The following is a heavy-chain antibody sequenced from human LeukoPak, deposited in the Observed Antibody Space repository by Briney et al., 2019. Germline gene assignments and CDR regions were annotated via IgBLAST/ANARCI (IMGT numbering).Heavy chain of an antibody. CDR2: ISWNSGSI. J-gene: IGHJ6*02. CDR1: GSTFSSYA. CDR3: AKVLGNYYYGMDV. Sequence: PGGSLRLSCAASGSTFSSYAMHWVRQAPGKGLEWVSGISWNSGSIGYADSVKGRFTISRDNAKNSLYLQMNSLRAEDTALYYCAKVLGNYYYGMDVWGQGTTVTVSS. D-gene: IGHD2-15*01. V-gene: IGHV3-9*01.